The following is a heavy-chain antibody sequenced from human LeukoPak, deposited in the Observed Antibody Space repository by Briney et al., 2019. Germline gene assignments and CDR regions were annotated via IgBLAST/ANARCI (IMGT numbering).Heavy chain of an antibody. CDR3: ASLGYSSIVNTCNWFDP. D-gene: IGHD6-19*01. CDR2: IYYSGST. J-gene: IGHJ5*02. V-gene: IGHV4-59*08. Sequence: SETLSLTCTVSGGSISNYYWIWIRQPPGKGLEWIGYIYYSGSTNYNPSLKSRVTISVDTSKNQFSLQQSPVTAADTAVYYCASLGYSSIVNTCNWFDPWGQGTLVTVSS. CDR1: GGSISNYY.